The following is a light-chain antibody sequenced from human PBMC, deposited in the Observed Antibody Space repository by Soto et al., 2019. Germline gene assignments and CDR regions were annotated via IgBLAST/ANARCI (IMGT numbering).Light chain of an antibody. Sequence: QCVLTQPASVSGSPGQSITISCTGTSSDVGGYNYVSWYQQHPGKVPKLMIYDVSNRPSGVSNRFSGSKSGNTASLTISGLQAEDEADYYCSSYTSSSTYVFGTGTKVTVL. CDR2: DVS. V-gene: IGLV2-14*01. CDR3: SSYTSSSTYV. J-gene: IGLJ1*01. CDR1: SSDVGGYNY.